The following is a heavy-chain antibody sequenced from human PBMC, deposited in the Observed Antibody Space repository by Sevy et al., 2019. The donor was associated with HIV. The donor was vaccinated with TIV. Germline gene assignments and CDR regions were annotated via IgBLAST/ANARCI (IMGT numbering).Heavy chain of an antibody. V-gene: IGHV3-23*01. CDR3: AKRGVECALSGGGANYGWDV. J-gene: IGHJ6*02. CDR1: GFSFSNYA. D-gene: IGHD2-8*02. Sequence: GGSLRLSCAASGFSFSNYAMSWVRQAPGKGLEWVSTLIGGGSRTNYADSVTGRFTISRDNSRNTLYLQMNSLRAEDTAVYYCAKRGVECALSGGGANYGWDVCGQGTTVTVSS. CDR2: LIGGGSRT.